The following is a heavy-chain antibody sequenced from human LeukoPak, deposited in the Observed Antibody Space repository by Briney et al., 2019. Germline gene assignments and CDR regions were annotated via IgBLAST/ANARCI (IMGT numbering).Heavy chain of an antibody. CDR1: GYTLTELS. D-gene: IGHD3-10*01. V-gene: IGHV1-24*01. J-gene: IGHJ4*02. Sequence: ASVTVSCKVSGYTLTELSMHWMRQAPGKGLEWMGGFDPEDGETIYAQKFQGRVTMTEDTSTDTAYMELSSLRSEDTAVYYCATRGPSGANYFDYWGQGTLVTVSS. CDR3: ATRGPSGANYFDY. CDR2: FDPEDGET.